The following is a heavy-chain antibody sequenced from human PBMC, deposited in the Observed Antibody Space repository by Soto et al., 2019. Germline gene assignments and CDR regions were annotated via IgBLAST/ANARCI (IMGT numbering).Heavy chain of an antibody. D-gene: IGHD6-13*01. J-gene: IGHJ5*02. CDR3: ARRTPYSSSSFDP. CDR1: GGSISSYY. V-gene: IGHV4-59*01. CDR2: IYYSGST. Sequence: SETLSLTCTVSGGSISSYYWGWIRQPPGKGLEWIGYIYYSGSTNYNPSLKSRVTISVDTSKNQFSLKLSSVTAADTAVYYCARRTPYSSSSFDPWGQGTLVTVSS.